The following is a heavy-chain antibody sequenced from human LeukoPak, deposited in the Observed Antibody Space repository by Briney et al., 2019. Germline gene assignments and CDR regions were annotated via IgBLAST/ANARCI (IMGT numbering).Heavy chain of an antibody. Sequence: GGSLRLSCAASGFTFSSYAMSWVRQAPGKGLEWLTAISDSGRTAYYADSVKGRFTVSRDNSKSTLYLQFNSPRAEDTAVYFCATGGFGYWGHGTLVTVSS. CDR3: ATGGFGY. CDR2: ISDSGRTA. J-gene: IGHJ4*01. V-gene: IGHV3-23*01. CDR1: GFTFSSYA. D-gene: IGHD3-16*01.